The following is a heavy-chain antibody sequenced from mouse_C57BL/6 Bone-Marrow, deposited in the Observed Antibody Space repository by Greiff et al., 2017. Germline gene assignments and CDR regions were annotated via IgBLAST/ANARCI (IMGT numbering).Heavy chain of an antibody. CDR2: FHPYNDDT. CDR3: ARGKNFSLYDGYWYYFDY. V-gene: IGHV1-47*01. Sequence: QVQLQQSGAELVKPGASVKMSCKASGYTFTTYPIEWMKQNHGKSLEWIGNFHPYNDDTKYNEKFKGKATLTVEKSSSTVYLELSRLTSDDSAVYYCARGKNFSLYDGYWYYFDYWGQGTTLTVSS. D-gene: IGHD2-3*01. J-gene: IGHJ2*01. CDR1: GYTFTTYP.